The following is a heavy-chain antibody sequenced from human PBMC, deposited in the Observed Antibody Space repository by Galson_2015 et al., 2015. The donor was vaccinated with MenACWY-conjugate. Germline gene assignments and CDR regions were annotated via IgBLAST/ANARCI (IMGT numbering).Heavy chain of an antibody. V-gene: IGHV2-70*11. D-gene: IGHD3-22*01. CDR3: ARMHIVVDATDAFDI. J-gene: IGHJ3*02. CDR2: IDWRDNK. CDR1: GFSLSTYEMC. Sequence: PALVKPTQTLTLTCTFSGFSLSTYEMCIYWVRQPPGKALEWLARIDWRDNKYYTTSLKTRLTISKDTSTNQVVLPMTNVDPVDTATYYCARMHIVVDATDAFDIWGQGTMVTVSS.